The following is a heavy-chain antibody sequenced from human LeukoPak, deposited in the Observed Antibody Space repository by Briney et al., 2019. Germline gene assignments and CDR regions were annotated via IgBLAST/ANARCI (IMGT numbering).Heavy chain of an antibody. CDR2: ISYDGSDK. J-gene: IGHJ4*02. Sequence: GGSLRLSCAASGFTFRSHGMHWVRQAPGKGLGWVAVISYDGSDKYYADSVKGRFTISRDNSKNTLYLQMNSLRAEDTAVYYCAKDRSRENYYGSGSSPPDYWGQGTLVTVS. D-gene: IGHD3-10*01. CDR1: GFTFRSHG. CDR3: AKDRSRENYYGSGSSPPDY. V-gene: IGHV3-30*18.